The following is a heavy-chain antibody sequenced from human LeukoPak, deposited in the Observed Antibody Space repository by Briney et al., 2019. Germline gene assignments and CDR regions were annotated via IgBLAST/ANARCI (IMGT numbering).Heavy chain of an antibody. J-gene: IGHJ6*02. V-gene: IGHV1-69*04. D-gene: IGHD3-9*01. CDR2: IIPILGIA. CDR1: GGTFSSYA. Sequence: SVKVSCKASGGTFSSYAISWVRQAPGQGLEWMGRIIPILGIANYAQKFQGRVTITADKSTSTAYMELSSLRSEDTAVYYCARDRLDYDILTGYYPNYYYYGMDVWGQGTRSPSP. CDR3: ARDRLDYDILTGYYPNYYYYGMDV.